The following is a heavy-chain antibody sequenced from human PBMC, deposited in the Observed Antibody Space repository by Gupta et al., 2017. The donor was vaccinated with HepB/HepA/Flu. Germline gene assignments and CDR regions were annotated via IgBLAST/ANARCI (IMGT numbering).Heavy chain of an antibody. CDR3: ARTHCFDSNSYSPLDY. J-gene: IGHJ4*02. Sequence: EVQLVQSGAEVKKPGESLQISCKASGYSFTTYWIAWVRPMPGQGLEWMGSIYPGDSDIRYSPSFQGQVTVSADKSSNTAYLQWSGLKASDTAMYYCARTHCFDSNSYSPLDYWGQGTLVTVSS. V-gene: IGHV5-51*01. CDR2: IYPGDSDI. D-gene: IGHD3-10*01. CDR1: GYSFTTYW.